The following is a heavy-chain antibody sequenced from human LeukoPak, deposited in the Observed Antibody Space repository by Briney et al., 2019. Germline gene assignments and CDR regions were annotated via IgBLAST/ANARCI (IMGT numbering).Heavy chain of an antibody. D-gene: IGHD6-19*01. Sequence: GGSLRLSCAASGFTFDDYGMNWVRQAPGKGLEWVSSISSSSNYIYYADSVKGRFTISRDNAKNSLYLQMNSLRAEDTAVYYCARDPSSGWYLKGWFDPWGQGTLVTVSS. CDR3: ARDPSSGWYLKGWFDP. CDR2: ISSSSNYI. J-gene: IGHJ5*02. CDR1: GFTFDDYG. V-gene: IGHV3-21*01.